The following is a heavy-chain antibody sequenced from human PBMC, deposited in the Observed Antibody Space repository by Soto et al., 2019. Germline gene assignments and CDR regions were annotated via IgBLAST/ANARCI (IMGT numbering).Heavy chain of an antibody. D-gene: IGHD1-26*01. V-gene: IGHV3-53*01. CDR1: GFTVSSNY. Sequence: EVQLVESGGGLIQPGGSLRLSCAASGFTVSSNYMSWVRQAPGKGLEWVSVIYSGGSTYYADSVKGRFTISRDNSKNTLYRQLNRVRAEDTAVYYCAGDGRERWSYKGAFDYWGQGTLVT. J-gene: IGHJ4*02. CDR3: AGDGRERWSYKGAFDY. CDR2: IYSGGST.